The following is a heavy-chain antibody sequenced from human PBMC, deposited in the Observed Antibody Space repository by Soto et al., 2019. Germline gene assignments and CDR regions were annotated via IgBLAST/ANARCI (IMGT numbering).Heavy chain of an antibody. J-gene: IGHJ4*02. Sequence: GGSLRISCAASGFTFSSYEMNWVRLAPGKGLEWVSDISSSGSNIYYADSVKGRFNISRDNAKNSLYLQMNSLRAEDTAVYYCARDANYYDSSGHWVYFVYWGQGT. D-gene: IGHD3-22*01. CDR2: ISSSGSNI. CDR3: ARDANYYDSSGHWVYFVY. CDR1: GFTFSSYE. V-gene: IGHV3-48*03.